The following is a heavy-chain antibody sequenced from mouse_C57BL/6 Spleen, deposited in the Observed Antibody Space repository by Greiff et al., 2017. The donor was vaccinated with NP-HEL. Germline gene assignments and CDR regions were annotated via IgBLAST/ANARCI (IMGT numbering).Heavy chain of an antibody. CDR3: ARDPLGAMDY. D-gene: IGHD4-1*01. CDR1: GFTFSDFY. J-gene: IGHJ4*01. V-gene: IGHV7-1*01. CDR2: SRNKANDYTT. Sequence: EVHLVESGGGLVQSGRSLRLSCATSGFTFSDFYMEWVRQAPGKGLEWIAASRNKANDYTTEYSASVKGRFIVSRDTSQSILYLQMNALRAEDTAIYYCARDPLGAMDYWGQGTSVTVSS.